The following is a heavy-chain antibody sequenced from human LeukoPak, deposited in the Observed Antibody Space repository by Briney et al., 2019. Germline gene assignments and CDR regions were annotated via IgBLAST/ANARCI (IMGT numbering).Heavy chain of an antibody. V-gene: IGHV3-48*03. J-gene: IGHJ5*02. CDR2: ISSSGSTI. Sequence: GGSLRLSCAASGFTFSSYEMNWVRQAPGKGLEWVSYISSSGSTIYCADSVKGRFTISRDNAKNSLYLQMNSLRAEDTAVYYRARVLVDTAMVIRSHWFDPWGQGTLVTVSS. CDR1: GFTFSSYE. D-gene: IGHD5-18*01. CDR3: ARVLVDTAMVIRSHWFDP.